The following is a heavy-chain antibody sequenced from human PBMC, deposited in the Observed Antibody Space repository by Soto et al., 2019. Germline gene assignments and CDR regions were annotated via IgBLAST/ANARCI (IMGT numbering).Heavy chain of an antibody. CDR3: ARGHGVTSDY. V-gene: IGHV4-34*01. CDR1: GGSFSGYY. D-gene: IGHD3-16*01. J-gene: IGHJ4*02. CDR2: INHSGST. Sequence: QVQLQQWGAGLLKPSETLSLTCAVYGGSFSGYYWSWIRQPPGKGLEWIGEINHSGSTNYNPSLKSRGTISVDTSKNQFSLKLSSVTAADTAVYYCARGHGVTSDYWGQGTLVTVSS.